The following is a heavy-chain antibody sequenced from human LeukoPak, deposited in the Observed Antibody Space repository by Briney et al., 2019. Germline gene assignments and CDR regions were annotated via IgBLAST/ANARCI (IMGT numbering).Heavy chain of an antibody. CDR2: INHSGST. V-gene: IGHV4-34*01. CDR1: GFTVSSNY. D-gene: IGHD1-26*01. Sequence: GSLRLSCAASGFTVSSNYMSWVRQPPGKGLEWIGEINHSGSTNYNPSLKSRVTISVDTSKNQFSLKLSSVTAADTAVYYCARGRKIVGATLTRYYYYGMDVWGQGTTVTVSS. CDR3: ARGRKIVGATLTRYYYYGMDV. J-gene: IGHJ6*02.